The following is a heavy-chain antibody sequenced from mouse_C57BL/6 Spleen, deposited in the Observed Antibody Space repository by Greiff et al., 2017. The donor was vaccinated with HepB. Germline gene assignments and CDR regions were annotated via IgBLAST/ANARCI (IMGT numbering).Heavy chain of an antibody. Sequence: DAGGGLVQPKGSLKLSCAASGFTFNTYAMHWVRQAPGKGLEWVARIRSKSSNYATYYADSVKDRFTISRDDSQSMLYLQMNNLKTEDTAMYYCVREAYSNHYYAMDYWGQGTSVTVSS. CDR2: IRSKSSNYAT. CDR1: GFTFNTYA. D-gene: IGHD2-5*01. V-gene: IGHV10-3*01. J-gene: IGHJ4*01. CDR3: VREAYSNHYYAMDY.